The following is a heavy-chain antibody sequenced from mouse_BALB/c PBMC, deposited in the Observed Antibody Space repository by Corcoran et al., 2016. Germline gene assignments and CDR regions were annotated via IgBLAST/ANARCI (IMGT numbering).Heavy chain of an antibody. CDR3: EREPRAMDY. Sequence: QIQLVQSGPELKKPGEAVKISCKTSGYTFTNYGMNWVKQAPGKGLKWMGWINTYTGEPTYADDFKGRFAFSLETSASTAYLQINNLKNEDTATYFCEREPRAMDYWGQGTSVTVSS. CDR1: GYTFTNYG. V-gene: IGHV9-3-1*01. CDR2: INTYTGEP. J-gene: IGHJ4*01.